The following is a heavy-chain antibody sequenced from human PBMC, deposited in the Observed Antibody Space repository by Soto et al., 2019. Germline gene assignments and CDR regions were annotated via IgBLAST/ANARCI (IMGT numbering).Heavy chain of an antibody. CDR1: GFTFSSYG. Sequence: QVQLVESGGGVVQPGRSLRLSCAASGFTFSSYGMHWVRQAPGKGLEWVAVISYDGSNKYYADSVKGRFTISRDNSENTLYLQMNSLRAEDTAVYYCAKDPRPAALLPYYYYYGMDVWGQGTTVTVSS. D-gene: IGHD2-2*01. V-gene: IGHV3-30*18. CDR3: AKDPRPAALLPYYYYYGMDV. CDR2: ISYDGSNK. J-gene: IGHJ6*02.